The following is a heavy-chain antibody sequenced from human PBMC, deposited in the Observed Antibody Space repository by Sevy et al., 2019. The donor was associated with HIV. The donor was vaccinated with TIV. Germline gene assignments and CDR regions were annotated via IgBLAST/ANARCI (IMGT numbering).Heavy chain of an antibody. CDR2: IYHSGST. V-gene: IGHV4-38-2*01. J-gene: IGHJ6*03. CDR1: GYSISSGYY. Sequence: SETMSLTCAVSGYSISSGYYWGWIRQPPGKGLEWIGSIYHSGSTYYNPSLKSRVTISVDTSKNQFSLKLSSVTAADTAVYYCAVTGYSSSWTYYYYYYMDVWGKGTTVTVSS. D-gene: IGHD6-13*01. CDR3: AVTGYSSSWTYYYYYYMDV.